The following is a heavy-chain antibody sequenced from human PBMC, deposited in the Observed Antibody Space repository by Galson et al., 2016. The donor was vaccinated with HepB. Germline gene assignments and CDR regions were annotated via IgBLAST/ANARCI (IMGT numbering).Heavy chain of an antibody. CDR3: ARGVDRAFDH. Sequence: SLRLSCAASGFSVTSNYVYWVRRAPGKVLEWVSVIYTTGLTYYADSVRGRFTISRDISQNTVSLHINSLRAEDTAIYYCARGVDRAFDHWGQGTLVTVSS. CDR2: IYTTGLT. CDR1: GFSVTSNY. D-gene: IGHD3-22*01. J-gene: IGHJ5*02. V-gene: IGHV3-53*01.